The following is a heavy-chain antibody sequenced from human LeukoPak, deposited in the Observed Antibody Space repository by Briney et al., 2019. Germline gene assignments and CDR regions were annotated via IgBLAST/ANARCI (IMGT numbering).Heavy chain of an antibody. V-gene: IGHV4-59*01. Sequence: SETLSLTCTVSGGSISSYYWSWIRQPPGKGLEWIGYIYYSGSTNYNPSLKSRVTISVDTSKNQFSLKLSSVTAADTAVYYCARSHANEPYYYYGMDVWSQGTTVTVSS. CDR1: GGSISSYY. D-gene: IGHD1-1*01. J-gene: IGHJ6*02. CDR3: ARSHANEPYYYYGMDV. CDR2: IYYSGST.